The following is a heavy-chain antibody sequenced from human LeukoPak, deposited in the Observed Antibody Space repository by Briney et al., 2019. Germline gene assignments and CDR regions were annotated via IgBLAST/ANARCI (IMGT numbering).Heavy chain of an antibody. CDR3: TRDEF. Sequence: GGSLRLSCAGSGFTFSNYWMSWVRQAPWKGLEWVANMKKDGSEKYYADSGKGRFTISRDNAKNSLYLQMDSLRAEDTAVYYCTRDEFWGQGTMVTVSS. V-gene: IGHV3-7*05. J-gene: IGHJ3*01. CDR2: MKKDGSEK. CDR1: GFTFSNYW.